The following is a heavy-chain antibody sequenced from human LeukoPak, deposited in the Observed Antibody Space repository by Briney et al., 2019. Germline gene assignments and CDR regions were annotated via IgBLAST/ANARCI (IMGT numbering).Heavy chain of an antibody. CDR1: GGPISRSTHY. J-gene: IGHJ5*02. Sequence: SETLSLTCTVSGGPISRSTHYWGWIRQPPGKGLEWIGSIHYSGSTYYNPSLKSRVTISVDTSKNRFSLKLSSVTAADTAVYYCARPGGSGSYSDQNWFDPWGQGTLVTVSS. D-gene: IGHD3-10*01. V-gene: IGHV4-39*01. CDR2: IHYSGST. CDR3: ARPGGSGSYSDQNWFDP.